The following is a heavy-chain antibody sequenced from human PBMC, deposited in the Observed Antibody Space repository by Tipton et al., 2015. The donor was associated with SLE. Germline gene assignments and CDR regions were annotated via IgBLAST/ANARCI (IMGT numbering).Heavy chain of an antibody. CDR1: GFTFSSYA. CDR2: ISGSGGST. CDR3: AKDLTYSSGHDGYFQH. D-gene: IGHD6-19*01. J-gene: IGHJ1*01. V-gene: IGHV3-23*01. Sequence: GSLRLSCAASGFTFSSYAMSWVRQAPGKGLERVSAISGSGGSTYYADSVKGRFTISRDNSKNTLYLQMNSLRAEDTAVYYCAKDLTYSSGHDGYFQHWGQGTLVTVSS.